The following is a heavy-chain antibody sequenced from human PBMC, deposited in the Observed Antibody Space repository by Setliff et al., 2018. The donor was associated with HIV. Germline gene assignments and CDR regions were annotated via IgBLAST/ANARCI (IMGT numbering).Heavy chain of an antibody. Sequence: SETLSLTCTVSGASITTSSYYWGWIRQPPGKGLEWIGNIHFSGSTYYNPSLKSRVIISVDTSKNQFSLKLSSVTAADTAVYYCARHDGMKAARRYNNDYMDVWGKGTTVTVSS. CDR1: GASITTSSYY. J-gene: IGHJ6*03. D-gene: IGHD6-6*01. CDR3: ARHDGMKAARRYNNDYMDV. V-gene: IGHV4-39*01. CDR2: IHFSGST.